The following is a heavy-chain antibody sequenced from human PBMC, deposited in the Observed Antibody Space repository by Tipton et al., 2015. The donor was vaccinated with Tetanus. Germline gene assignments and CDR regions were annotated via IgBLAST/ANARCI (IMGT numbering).Heavy chain of an antibody. CDR3: ARCNDYGSLTPIDL. D-gene: IGHD4-17*01. CDR1: GYTFTSYG. Sequence: QSGAEVKKPGASVKVSCKASGYTFTSYGLNWVRKAAGRGFEWMGWLNPKSGSAAYAPRFQGRVTMTADNSMGTAYMDLSSVRSDDTAVYYCARCNDYGSLTPIDLWGPGTRVTVSS. J-gene: IGHJ5*02. CDR2: LNPKSGSA. V-gene: IGHV1-8*02.